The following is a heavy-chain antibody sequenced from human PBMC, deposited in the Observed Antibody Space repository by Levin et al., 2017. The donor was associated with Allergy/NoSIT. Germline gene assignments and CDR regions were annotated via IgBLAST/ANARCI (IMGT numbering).Heavy chain of an antibody. D-gene: IGHD3-22*01. CDR2: ISGSGGST. J-gene: IGHJ4*02. V-gene: IGHV3-23*01. Sequence: GGSLRLSCAASGFTFSSYAMSWVRQAPGKGLEWVSAISGSGGSTYYADSVKGRFTISRDNSKNTLYLQMNSLRAEDTAVYYCAKAQEYYYDSSGDLGWDGDKGYWGQGTLVTVSS. CDR3: AKAQEYYYDSSGDLGWDGDKGY. CDR1: GFTFSSYA.